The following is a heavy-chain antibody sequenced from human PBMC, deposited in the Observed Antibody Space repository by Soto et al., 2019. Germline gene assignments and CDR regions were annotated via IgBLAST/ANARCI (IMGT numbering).Heavy chain of an antibody. CDR2: TRNKANSYTT. CDR3: ARESGSYSYYVDY. Sequence: EVQLVESGGGLVQPGGSLRLSCAASGFTFSDHYMDWVRQAPGKGLEWVGRTRNKANSYTTEYAASVKGRFTISRDDSKNSLYLQMNSLKTEDTAVYYCARESGSYSYYVDYWGQGTLVTVSS. J-gene: IGHJ4*02. CDR1: GFTFSDHY. D-gene: IGHD1-26*01. V-gene: IGHV3-72*01.